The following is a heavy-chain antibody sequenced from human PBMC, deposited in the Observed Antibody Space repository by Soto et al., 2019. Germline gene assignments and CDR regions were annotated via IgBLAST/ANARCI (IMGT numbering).Heavy chain of an antibody. Sequence: SETLSLTCTVSGGSISSYYWSWIRQPPGKGLEWIGYIYYSGSTNYNPSLKSRVTISVDTSKNQFSLKLSSVTAADTAVYYCARRGGDTAMGHAFDIWGQGTMVTVSS. CDR2: IYYSGST. CDR1: GGSISSYY. V-gene: IGHV4-59*01. D-gene: IGHD5-18*01. J-gene: IGHJ3*02. CDR3: ARRGGDTAMGHAFDI.